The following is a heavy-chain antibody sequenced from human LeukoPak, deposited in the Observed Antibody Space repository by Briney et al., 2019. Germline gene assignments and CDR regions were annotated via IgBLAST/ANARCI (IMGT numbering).Heavy chain of an antibody. CDR3: ARGPGYSSSWYYFDY. D-gene: IGHD6-13*01. J-gene: IGHJ4*02. CDR2: INHSGST. CDR1: GGSFSGYY. V-gene: IGHV4-34*01. Sequence: SETLSLTCAVYGGSFSGYYWSWIRQPPGKGLEWIGEINHSGSTNYNPSLKSRVTISVDTSKNQFSLKLSSVTAADTAVYYCARGPGYSSSWYYFDYWGQGTLVTVSS.